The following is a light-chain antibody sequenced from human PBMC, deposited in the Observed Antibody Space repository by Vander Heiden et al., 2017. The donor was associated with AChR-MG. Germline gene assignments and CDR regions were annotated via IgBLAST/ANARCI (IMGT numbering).Light chain of an antibody. CDR3: QQYDNVPIT. V-gene: IGKV1-33*01. J-gene: IGKJ5*01. CDR1: QDISHY. Sequence: DIQMTQSPSSLSASVGDRVTITCQASQDISHYLNWYQQKPGKVPKLLIYDAFNLDPGVPSRFSGGGSGTDFTFTISSLQPEDIATYYCQQYDNVPITFGQGTRLEIK. CDR2: DAF.